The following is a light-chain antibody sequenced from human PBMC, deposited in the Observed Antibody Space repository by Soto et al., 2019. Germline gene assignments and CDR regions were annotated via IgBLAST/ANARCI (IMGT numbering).Light chain of an antibody. V-gene: IGLV1-51*01. Sequence: QSVLTQPPSVSAAPGRTVTISCSGCSSNIGNSFVSWYQQLPGTAPRLLIYDNNERPSGIPDRFSGSKSGTSATLGITGLQTGDEADYYCGAWDGGLSAFVFGTGTKVTVL. CDR2: DNN. CDR3: GAWDGGLSAFV. CDR1: SSNIGNSF. J-gene: IGLJ1*01.